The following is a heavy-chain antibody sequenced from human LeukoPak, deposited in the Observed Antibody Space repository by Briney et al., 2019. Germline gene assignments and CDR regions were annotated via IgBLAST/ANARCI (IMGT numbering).Heavy chain of an antibody. Sequence: PGGSLRLSCAASGFTFSSFWMSWVRQDPGKGLEWVAHIKEDGSMLSYVDSVKGRFTISRDNAKNSVYLQMNSLIAEDTAVYYCSRVVTWFDPWGQGSLVTVSS. J-gene: IGHJ5*02. CDR2: IKEDGSML. CDR3: SRVVTWFDP. V-gene: IGHV3-7*04. CDR1: GFTFSSFW.